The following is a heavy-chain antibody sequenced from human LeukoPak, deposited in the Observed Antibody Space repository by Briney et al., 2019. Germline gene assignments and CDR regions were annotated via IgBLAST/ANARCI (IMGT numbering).Heavy chain of an antibody. D-gene: IGHD4-23*01. CDR3: ARTKIRWLPVLIDY. V-gene: IGHV1-8*01. CDR1: GYTFTSYD. Sequence: GSSVKVSCKASGYTFTSYDINWVRQATGQGLEWMGWMNPNSGNTGYAQKFQGRVTMTRDTSISTAYMELSRLRSDDTAVYYCARTKIRWLPVLIDYWGQGTLVTVSS. J-gene: IGHJ4*02. CDR2: MNPNSGNT.